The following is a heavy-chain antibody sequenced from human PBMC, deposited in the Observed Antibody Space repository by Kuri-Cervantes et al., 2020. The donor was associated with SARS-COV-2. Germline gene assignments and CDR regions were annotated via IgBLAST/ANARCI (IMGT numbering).Heavy chain of an antibody. D-gene: IGHD1-26*01. CDR1: GFSLNTRGMS. V-gene: IGHV2-70*12. J-gene: IGHJ4*02. CDR2: IEWNDDK. CDR3: ARMPGLAGSYPYDY. Sequence: SGPTLVKPTQTLTLTCSISGFSLNTRGMSVSWFRRPPGKALEWLARIEWNDDKYYSTSLKTKLSVSKDTSENQVALTLTNMDPLDSATYYCARMPGLAGSYPYDYWGQGTLVTVSS.